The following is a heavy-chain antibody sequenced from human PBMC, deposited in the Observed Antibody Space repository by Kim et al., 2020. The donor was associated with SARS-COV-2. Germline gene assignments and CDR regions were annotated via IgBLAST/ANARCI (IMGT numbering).Heavy chain of an antibody. CDR3: ARDDYGGNPTRGGGGLDGDFDY. Sequence: SVKVSCKASGGTFSSYAISWVRQAPGQGLEWMGRIIPILGIANYAQKFQGRVTITADKSTSTAYMELSSLRSEDTAVYYCARDDYGGNPTRGGGGLDGDFDYWGQGTLVTVSS. D-gene: IGHD4-17*01. V-gene: IGHV1-69*04. J-gene: IGHJ4*02. CDR2: IIPILGIA. CDR1: GGTFSSYA.